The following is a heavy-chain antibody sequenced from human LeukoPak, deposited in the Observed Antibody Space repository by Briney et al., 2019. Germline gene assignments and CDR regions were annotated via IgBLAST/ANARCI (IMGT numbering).Heavy chain of an antibody. V-gene: IGHV4-61*02. Sequence: TSQTLSLTCTVSGGSISSGSYYWSWIRQPAGKGLEWIGRIFPGGRTDYNPSFESRVAMSVDTSNNQFSLRLSSVTAADTAVCYCSRGGVYYNFWSGYDYWGQGTLVTVSS. D-gene: IGHD3-3*01. CDR2: IFPGGRT. CDR3: SRGGVYYNFWSGYDY. J-gene: IGHJ4*02. CDR1: GGSISSGSYY.